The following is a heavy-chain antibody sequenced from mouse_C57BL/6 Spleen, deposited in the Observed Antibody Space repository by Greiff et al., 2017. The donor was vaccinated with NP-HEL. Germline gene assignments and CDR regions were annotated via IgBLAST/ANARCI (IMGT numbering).Heavy chain of an antibody. Sequence: VQLQESGAELVRPGASVTLSCKASGYTFTDYEMHWVKQTPVHGLEWIGAIDPETGGTAYNQKFKGKAILTADKSSSTAYMELRSLTSEDSAVYYCTRGYGNYGPPDYWGQGTTLTVSS. CDR3: TRGYGNYGPPDY. V-gene: IGHV1-15*01. D-gene: IGHD2-10*02. CDR2: IDPETGGT. CDR1: GYTFTDYE. J-gene: IGHJ2*01.